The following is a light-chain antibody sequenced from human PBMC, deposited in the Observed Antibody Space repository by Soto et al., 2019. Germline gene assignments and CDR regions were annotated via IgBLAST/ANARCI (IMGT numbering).Light chain of an antibody. CDR2: SNN. V-gene: IGLV1-44*01. CDR1: YSNIGSNT. CDR3: ATWDDSLNGVV. Sequence: QSVLTQPPSASGTPGQRVTISCSGSYSNIGSNTVNWYQQLPETAPKLLIYSNNQRPSGVPDRFSGSKSGTSASLAISGLQSEDEADYYCATWDDSLNGVVFGGGTQLTVL. J-gene: IGLJ2*01.